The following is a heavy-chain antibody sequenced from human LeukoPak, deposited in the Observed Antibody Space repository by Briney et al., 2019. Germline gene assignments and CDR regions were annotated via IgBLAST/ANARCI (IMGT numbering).Heavy chain of an antibody. J-gene: IGHJ4*02. CDR1: GGSISSGDYY. V-gene: IGHV4-30-4*08. CDR3: ARVNGVGAIDY. D-gene: IGHD1-26*01. Sequence: SETLSLTCTVSGGSISSGDYYWSWIRQPPGKGLEWIGYIYYSGSTYYNPSLKSRVTISVDTSKNQFSLKLSSVTAAETAVYYCARVNGVGAIDYWGQGTLVTVSS. CDR2: IYYSGST.